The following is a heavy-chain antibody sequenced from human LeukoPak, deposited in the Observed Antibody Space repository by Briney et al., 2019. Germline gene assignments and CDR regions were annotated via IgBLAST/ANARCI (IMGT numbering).Heavy chain of an antibody. Sequence: GESLKISCKGSGYSFTSYWIGWVRQMPGKGLEWMGIMYPGDSETRFRPSFQGQVTISVDKSISTAYLQWSSLKASDTAMYYCARHIRGYYDSSGYPDYWGQGTLVTVSS. V-gene: IGHV5-51*01. J-gene: IGHJ4*02. CDR2: MYPGDSET. CDR1: GYSFTSYW. CDR3: ARHIRGYYDSSGYPDY. D-gene: IGHD3-22*01.